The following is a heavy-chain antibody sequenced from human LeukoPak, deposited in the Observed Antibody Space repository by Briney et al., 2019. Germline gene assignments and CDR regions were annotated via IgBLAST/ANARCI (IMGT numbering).Heavy chain of an antibody. CDR1: GYSFTSYW. CDR3: ARLGAPYYYYGMDV. Sequence: GESLKISCKGSGYSFTSYWISWVRQMPGKGLEWMGRIDPSDSYTNYSPSFQGHVTISADKSFSTAYLQWSSLEASDTAMYYCARLGAPYYYYGMDVWGKGTTVTVSS. J-gene: IGHJ6*04. V-gene: IGHV5-10-1*01. CDR2: IDPSDSYT.